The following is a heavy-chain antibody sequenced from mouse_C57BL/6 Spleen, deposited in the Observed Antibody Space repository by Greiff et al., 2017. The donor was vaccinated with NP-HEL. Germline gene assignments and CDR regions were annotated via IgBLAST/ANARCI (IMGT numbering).Heavy chain of an antibody. CDR3: VREAIIYYYGSSPPEFAY. CDR1: GFSFNTYA. CDR2: IRSKSNNYAT. D-gene: IGHD1-1*01. J-gene: IGHJ3*01. Sequence: EADGGLVQPKGSLKLSCAASGFSFNTYAMNWVRQAPGKGLEWVARIRSKSNNYATYYADSVKDRFTISRDDSESMLYLQMNNLKTEDTAMYYCVREAIIYYYGSSPPEFAYWGQGTLVTVSA. V-gene: IGHV10-1*01.